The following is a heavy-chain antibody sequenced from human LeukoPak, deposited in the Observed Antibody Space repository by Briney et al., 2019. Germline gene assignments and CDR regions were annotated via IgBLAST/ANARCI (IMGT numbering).Heavy chain of an antibody. J-gene: IGHJ4*02. Sequence: SETLSLTCTVSGGSISGYYWSWIRQPPGKGLEWVGYISYSGSTNYNPSLRSRVSISVDTSKNQLSLKLSSVTAADTAVYYCARSLLYDILTGYYQGPIYWGQGTLVTVSS. CDR3: ARSLLYDILTGYYQGPIY. CDR1: GGSISGYY. D-gene: IGHD3-9*01. CDR2: ISYSGST. V-gene: IGHV4-59*12.